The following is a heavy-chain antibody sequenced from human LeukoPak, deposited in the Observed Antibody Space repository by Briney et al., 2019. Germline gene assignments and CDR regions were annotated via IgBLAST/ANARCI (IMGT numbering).Heavy chain of an antibody. J-gene: IGHJ4*02. CDR3: ARALFGNYGRVFLSEFDN. CDR1: GYTFTSYG. V-gene: IGHV1-18*01. CDR2: IRLSNNDT. Sequence: GASVKVSCKASGYTFTSYGITWVRQAPGQGLEWMGWIRLSNNDTEYAQKIQGRVTMTTDTSTSTAYMELRSLRSDDTAVYYCARALFGNYGRVFLSEFDNWGQGTLVTVSS. D-gene: IGHD4-11*01.